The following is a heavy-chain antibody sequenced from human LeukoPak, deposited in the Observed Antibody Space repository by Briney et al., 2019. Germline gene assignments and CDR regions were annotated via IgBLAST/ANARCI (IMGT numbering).Heavy chain of an antibody. J-gene: IGHJ4*02. Sequence: GGTLRLSCAASGFTFSSYGMSWVRQAPGKGLEWVSAISGSGGSTYDADSVKGRFTISRDNAKNSLYLQMNSLRAEDTAVYYCARLKLLWSNYFDYWGQGTLVTVSS. CDR1: GFTFSSYG. CDR3: ARLKLLWSNYFDY. D-gene: IGHD2-2*01. V-gene: IGHV3-23*01. CDR2: ISGSGGST.